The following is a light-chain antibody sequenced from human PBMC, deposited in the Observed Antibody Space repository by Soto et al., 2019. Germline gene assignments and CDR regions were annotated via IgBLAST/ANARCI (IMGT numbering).Light chain of an antibody. CDR1: SSDVGGYNY. J-gene: IGLJ2*01. V-gene: IGLV2-11*01. Sequence: QSALTQPRSVSGSPGQSVTISCTGTSSDVGGYNYVSWYQQHPGKAPKGMIYDVSERPSGVPDRFSGSKSGNTASLTISGIQAEDEDDYYCCSNAGSYEVFGGGTKLTVL. CDR3: CSNAGSYEV. CDR2: DVS.